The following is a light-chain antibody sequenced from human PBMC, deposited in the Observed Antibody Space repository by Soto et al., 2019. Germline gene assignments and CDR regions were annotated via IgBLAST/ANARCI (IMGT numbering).Light chain of an antibody. J-gene: IGKJ4*01. CDR1: QSISSW. CDR3: QQYFSNPLT. CDR2: KAS. V-gene: IGKV1-5*03. Sequence: DIQMTQSPSTLSASVGDRVTITCRASQSISSWLAWYQQKAGKGPKLLIYKASSLEAGVSSRFRGSGSGTEFTLTIDNLQPDDFAKYYCQQYFSNPLTFGGGTKVEI.